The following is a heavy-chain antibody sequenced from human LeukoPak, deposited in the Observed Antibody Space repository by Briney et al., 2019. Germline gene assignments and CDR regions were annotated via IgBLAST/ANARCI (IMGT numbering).Heavy chain of an antibody. CDR3: VRDRNYFEALQRSY. V-gene: IGHV3-48*01. J-gene: IGHJ4*02. D-gene: IGHD1-7*01. Sequence: QAGGSLRLSCAASGFTFSTYSMKWVRQAPGKGLECVSYISYSSSPIYYADSVKGRFTISRDNSENTLYLQMNSLRVEDTAVYFCVRDRNYFEALQRSYWGQGTLVTVSS. CDR2: ISYSSSPI. CDR1: GFTFSTYS.